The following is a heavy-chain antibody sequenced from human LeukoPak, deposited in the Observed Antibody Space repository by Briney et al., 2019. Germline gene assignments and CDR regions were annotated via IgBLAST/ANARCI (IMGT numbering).Heavy chain of an antibody. D-gene: IGHD3-22*01. CDR1: GFTFSSYA. J-gene: IGHJ4*02. CDR3: AKDMIVLGFASDFDY. CDR2: IRNSGGRT. Sequence: GGSLRLSCAASGFTFSSYAMSWVRQAPGKGLEWVSTIRNSGGRTYYADSVKGRFTISRDDSKNTLYLQMNSLRAEDTAIYYCAKDMIVLGFASDFDYWGQGTLVTVSS. V-gene: IGHV3-23*01.